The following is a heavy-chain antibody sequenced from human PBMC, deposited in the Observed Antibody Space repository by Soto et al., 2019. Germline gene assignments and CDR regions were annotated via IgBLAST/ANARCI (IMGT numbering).Heavy chain of an antibody. J-gene: IGHJ6*02. Sequence: QVQLVQSGAEVKKPGASVKVSCKASGYTFTSYGISWVRQAPGQGLEWMGWISAYNGNTNYAQKLQGRVTMTTDTSTSTAYMERRRLTYADTAVYYCAPHSSTLSDYYYYYGMDVWGQGTTVTV. CDR2: ISAYNGNT. V-gene: IGHV1-18*01. D-gene: IGHD6-13*01. CDR3: APHSSTLSDYYYYYGMDV. CDR1: GYTFTSYG.